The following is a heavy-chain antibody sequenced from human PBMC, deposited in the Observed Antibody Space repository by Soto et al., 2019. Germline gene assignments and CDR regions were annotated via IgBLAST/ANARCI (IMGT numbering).Heavy chain of an antibody. D-gene: IGHD1-1*01. CDR2: ISWNSGSI. CDR1: GFTFDDYA. CDR3: AKGTTPEYAGAFDI. J-gene: IGHJ3*02. V-gene: IGHV3-9*01. Sequence: EVQLVESGGGLVQPGRSLRLSCAASGFTFDDYAMHWVRQAPGKGLEWVSGISWNSGSIGYADSEKGRFTISRDNAKNSLYLQMNSLRAEDTALYYCAKGTTPEYAGAFDIWGQGTMVTVSS.